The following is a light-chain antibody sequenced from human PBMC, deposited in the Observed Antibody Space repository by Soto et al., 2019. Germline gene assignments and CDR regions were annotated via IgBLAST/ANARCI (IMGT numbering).Light chain of an antibody. J-gene: IGKJ2*01. V-gene: IGKV3-20*01. CDR1: QSVSSSY. CDR3: QQYGGSPYT. CDR2: GAS. Sequence: EIVLTQSPGTLSLSPGERATLSCRASQSVSSSYLAWYQQKPGQPPRLLIYGASSRATGIPDRFSGSGSGTDFTLTITRLEPEDFAVYYCQQYGGSPYTFGQGTKLEIK.